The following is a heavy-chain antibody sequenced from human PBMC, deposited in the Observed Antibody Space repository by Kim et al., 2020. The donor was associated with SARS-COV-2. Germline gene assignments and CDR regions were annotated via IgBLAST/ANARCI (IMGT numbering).Heavy chain of an antibody. CDR3: ITFRGVN. J-gene: IGHJ4*02. V-gene: IGHV3-15*01. CDR2: DGGTT. D-gene: IGHD3-16*01. Sequence: DGGTTDYPAPVKGRFTISRDDSKKTLNLQMNSLKTEDTAVYYCITFRGVNWGQGTLVTVSS.